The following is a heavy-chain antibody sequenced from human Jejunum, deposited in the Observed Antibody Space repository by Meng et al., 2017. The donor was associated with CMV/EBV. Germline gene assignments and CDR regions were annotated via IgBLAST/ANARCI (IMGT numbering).Heavy chain of an antibody. Sequence: FSLHTSGVGVGWIRQPPGKALEWLALIYWDDDKRYRPSLKNRLIITRDTSKTQVVLKMTNMDPVDTATYYCVHNIWKPSTPSYYFDYWGQGTLVTVSS. CDR1: FSLHTSGVG. CDR3: VHNIWKPSTPSYYFDY. V-gene: IGHV2-5*02. J-gene: IGHJ4*02. D-gene: IGHD3-3*01. CDR2: IYWDDDK.